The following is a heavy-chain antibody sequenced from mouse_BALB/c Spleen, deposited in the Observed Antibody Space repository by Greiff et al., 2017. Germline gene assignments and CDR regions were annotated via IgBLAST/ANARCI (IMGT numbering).Heavy chain of an antibody. J-gene: IGHJ1*01. D-gene: IGHD2-4*01. CDR3: ARGRDYDSSYFDV. V-gene: IGHV5-6-5*01. CDR2: ISSGRST. CDR1: GFTFSSYA. Sequence: EVKLVESGGGLVKPGGSLKLSCAASGFTFSSYAMSWVRQTPEKRLEWVASISSGRSTYYPDSVKGRFTISRDNARNILYLQMSSLRSEDTAMYYCARGRDYDSSYFDVWGAGTTVTVSS.